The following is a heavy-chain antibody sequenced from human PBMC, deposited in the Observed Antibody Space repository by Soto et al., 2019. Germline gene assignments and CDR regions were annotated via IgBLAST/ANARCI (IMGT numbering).Heavy chain of an antibody. V-gene: IGHV5-10-1*01. D-gene: IGHD6-13*01. CDR1: GYSFTSYW. CDR2: IDPRDSYT. J-gene: IGHJ5*02. CDR3: AGGGYDSTWYWYFGP. Sequence: GESLKISCKASGYSFTSYWISWVRQTPGKGLEWVARIDPRDSYTNYSPSFERHVTISADQSLSTVYLHWSSLKASDTAIYYCAGGGYDSTWYWYFGPWGQGT.